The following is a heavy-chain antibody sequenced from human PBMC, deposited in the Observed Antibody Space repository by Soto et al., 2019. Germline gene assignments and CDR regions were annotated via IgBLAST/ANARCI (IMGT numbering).Heavy chain of an antibody. D-gene: IGHD2-21*02. Sequence: GWSLRLSCASSVFTFISYSIHWVRQAPGKGLEWVSAITRNNDIYYADSVKGRFTISRDNAQNSVSLQMDSLRAEDTAVYYCAREETAWPLAYGLDVWGQGTTVTVS. CDR3: AREETAWPLAYGLDV. CDR1: VFTFISYS. CDR2: ITRNNDI. J-gene: IGHJ6*02. V-gene: IGHV3-21*01.